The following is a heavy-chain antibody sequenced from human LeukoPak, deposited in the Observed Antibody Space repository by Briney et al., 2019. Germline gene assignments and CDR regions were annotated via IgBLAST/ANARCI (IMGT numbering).Heavy chain of an antibody. V-gene: IGHV4-59*01. CDR1: GGSISSYY. Sequence: SETLSLTCTVSGGSISSYYWSWIRQPPGKGLEWIGYIYYSGSTNYNPSLKSRVTISVDTSKNQFSLKLSSVTAADTAVYYCARNRYSSGWPPEIKSWYFDLWGRGTLVTVSS. J-gene: IGHJ2*01. D-gene: IGHD6-19*01. CDR3: ARNRYSSGWPPEIKSWYFDL. CDR2: IYYSGST.